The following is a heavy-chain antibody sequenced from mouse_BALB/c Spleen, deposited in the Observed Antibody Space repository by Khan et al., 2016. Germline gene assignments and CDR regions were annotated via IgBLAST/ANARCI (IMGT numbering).Heavy chain of an antibody. Sequence: QIQLVQSGPELKKPGETVKISCKASGYTFTDYSMHWVKQAPGKGLKWMGWINTETGEPTYADDFKGRFAFSLETSGSTAYLQINNLKNEDTATYFCASQVRLAWFAYWGQGTLVTVSA. D-gene: IGHD2-14*01. V-gene: IGHV9-2-1*01. CDR1: GYTFTDYS. J-gene: IGHJ3*01. CDR2: INTETGEP. CDR3: ASQVRLAWFAY.